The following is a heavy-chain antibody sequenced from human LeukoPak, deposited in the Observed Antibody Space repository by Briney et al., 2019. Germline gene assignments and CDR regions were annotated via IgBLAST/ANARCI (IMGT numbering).Heavy chain of an antibody. D-gene: IGHD2-2*03. V-gene: IGHV3-23*01. CDR2: ISGSGGST. Sequence: QSGGSLRLSCAASDFTFSDYAMSWVRQAPGKGLEWVSAISGSGGSTYYADSVKGRFTISRDNSKNTLYLQMNSLRAEDTAVYYCAKERRGWISSPPYYFDYWGQGTLVTVSS. CDR3: AKERRGWISSPPYYFDY. CDR1: DFTFSDYA. J-gene: IGHJ4*02.